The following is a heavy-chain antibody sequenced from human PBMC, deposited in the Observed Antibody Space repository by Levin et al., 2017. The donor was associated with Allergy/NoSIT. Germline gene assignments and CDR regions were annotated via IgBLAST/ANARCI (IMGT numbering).Heavy chain of an antibody. CDR1: GFTFSDYY. CDR3: VRDSSGLDY. V-gene: IGHV3-72*01. Sequence: SCAASGFTFSDYYMDWVRQAPGKGLEWVGRIRNKANSYSTKYAASVKGRFTISRDDSKNSLYLQINSLKTEDTAVYYCVRDSSGLDYWGQGTLVTVSS. CDR2: IRNKANSYST. D-gene: IGHD6-19*01. J-gene: IGHJ4*02.